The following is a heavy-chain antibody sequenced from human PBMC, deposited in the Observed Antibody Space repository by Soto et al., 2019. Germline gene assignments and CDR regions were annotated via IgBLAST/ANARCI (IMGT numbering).Heavy chain of an antibody. D-gene: IGHD3-10*01. Sequence: SQTLSLTCAISGDSVSSYSAAWNWIRQSPSGGLEWLGRTYYRSRFFSDYAESVKSRIIINPDTSKNQFSLQLKSVTPEDTAVHYCVRDRYSSSGWFDPWGQGTPVTVS. CDR1: GDSVSSYSAA. CDR3: VRDRYSSSGWFDP. V-gene: IGHV6-1*01. J-gene: IGHJ5*02. CDR2: TYYRSRFFS.